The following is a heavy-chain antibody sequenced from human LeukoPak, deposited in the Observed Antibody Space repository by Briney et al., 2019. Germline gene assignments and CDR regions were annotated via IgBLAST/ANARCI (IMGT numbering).Heavy chain of an antibody. CDR2: IYHSGST. D-gene: IGHD6-6*01. V-gene: IGHV4-4*02. Sequence: PSETLSLTCAVSGGSISSSNWWSWVRQPPGKGLEWIGEIYHSGSTNYNPSLKSRVTISVDKPKNQFSLKLSSVTAADTAVYYCARAGSSPGYYYYYGMDVWGQGTTVTVSS. CDR1: GGSISSSNW. CDR3: ARAGSSPGYYYYYGMDV. J-gene: IGHJ6*02.